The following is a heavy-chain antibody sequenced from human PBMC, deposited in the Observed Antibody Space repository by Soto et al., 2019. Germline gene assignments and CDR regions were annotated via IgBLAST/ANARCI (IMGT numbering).Heavy chain of an antibody. Sequence: QVQLQESGPGLLKPSETLSLTCTVSYASINNYHWTWIRQPPGKGLEWIAYVYYTGPTNFNPSLKSRVTISMDTSKNQFSPTLTSVTAADTAVYYCATLRGLGEVSPYFDSWGQGLMVTVSS. V-gene: IGHV4-59*08. D-gene: IGHD3-10*01. J-gene: IGHJ4*02. CDR3: ATLRGLGEVSPYFDS. CDR1: YASINNYH. CDR2: VYYTGPT.